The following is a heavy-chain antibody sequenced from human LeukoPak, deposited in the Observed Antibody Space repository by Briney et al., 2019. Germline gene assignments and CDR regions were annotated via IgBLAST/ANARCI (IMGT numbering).Heavy chain of an antibody. D-gene: IGHD2-2*01. CDR3: ARECPVVPAATPYYYYYMDV. CDR2: IYHSGST. Sequence: PSQTLSLTCTVSGGSISSGGYYWSWIRQPPGKGLEWIGYIYHSGSTYYNPSLKSRVTISVDRSKNQFSLKLSSVTAADTAVYYCARECPVVPAATPYYYYYMDVWGKGTTVTVPS. J-gene: IGHJ6*03. CDR1: GGSISSGGYY. V-gene: IGHV4-30-2*01.